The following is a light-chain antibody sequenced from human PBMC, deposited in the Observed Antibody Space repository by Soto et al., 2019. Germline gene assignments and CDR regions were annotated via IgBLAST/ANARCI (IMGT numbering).Light chain of an antibody. J-gene: IGLJ1*01. CDR1: SSDVGAYNY. Sequence: QSALTQPASVSGSPGQSVAISCSGTSSDVGAYNYISWYQQHPGKAPKLLLSEVSNRPSGVSDRFFGSKSGNTASLTISGLQAEDEADYYCSSLTTSFTYVFGNGTKVTVL. CDR3: SSLTTSFTYV. CDR2: EVS. V-gene: IGLV2-14*01.